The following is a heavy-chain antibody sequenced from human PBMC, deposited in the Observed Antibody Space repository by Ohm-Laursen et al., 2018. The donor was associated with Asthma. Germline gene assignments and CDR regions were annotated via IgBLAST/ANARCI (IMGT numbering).Heavy chain of an antibody. J-gene: IGHJ4*02. CDR1: GFTITNYW. Sequence: SLRLSCAASGFTITNYWMHWVRQAPGKGLQWLAFIKPDGSQTYYADSMEGRFSISRDNSKNSLYLQMSSLRGEDTAIYCCATPSWYASQYWGQGTLVTVSS. D-gene: IGHD2-2*01. CDR3: ATPSWYASQY. V-gene: IGHV3-7*01. CDR2: IKPDGSQT.